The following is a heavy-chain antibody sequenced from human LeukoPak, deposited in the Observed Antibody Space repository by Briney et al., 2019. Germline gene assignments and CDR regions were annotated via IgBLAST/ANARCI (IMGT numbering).Heavy chain of an antibody. V-gene: IGHV4-59*01. CDR3: ARDHLAGGFDY. Sequence: PSETLSLTCTVSGGSISSYYWSWIRQPPGKGLEWIGYIYYSGSTNYNPSLKSRVTISVDTSKNQFSLKLSSVTAADTAVYYCARDHLAGGFDYWGQGTLVTVSS. CDR2: IYYSGST. D-gene: IGHD3-10*01. J-gene: IGHJ4*02. CDR1: GGSISSYY.